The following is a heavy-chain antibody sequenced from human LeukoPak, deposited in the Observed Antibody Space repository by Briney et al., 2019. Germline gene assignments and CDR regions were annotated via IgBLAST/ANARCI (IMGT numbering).Heavy chain of an antibody. CDR2: IFYNESTQST. CDR3: AREPSWSGWFDP. Sequence: SETLSLTCTVSNGSITNYFWSWIRQPPGKGLEWIGFIFYNESTQSTQYNPSLKSRVTMSVDTSKSQFFLKLRSVTAADTAVYYCAREPSWSGWFDPWGQGTLVTVSS. V-gene: IGHV4-59*01. CDR1: NGSITNYF. J-gene: IGHJ5*02. D-gene: IGHD3-3*01.